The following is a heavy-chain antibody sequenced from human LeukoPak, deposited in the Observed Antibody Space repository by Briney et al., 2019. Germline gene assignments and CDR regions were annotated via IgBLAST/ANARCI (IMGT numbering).Heavy chain of an antibody. Sequence: SQTRSLTCTVSGGSISSGGYYWSWIRQHPGKGLEWIGYIYYSGSTYYNPSLKSRVTISVDTSKNQFSLKLSSVTAADTAVYYCARDAYGDSAFDIWGQGTMVTVSS. D-gene: IGHD4-17*01. CDR1: GGSISSGGYY. V-gene: IGHV4-31*03. J-gene: IGHJ3*02. CDR3: ARDAYGDSAFDI. CDR2: IYYSGST.